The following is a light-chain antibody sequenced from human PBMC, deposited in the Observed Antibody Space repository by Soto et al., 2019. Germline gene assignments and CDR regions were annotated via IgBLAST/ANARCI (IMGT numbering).Light chain of an antibody. CDR3: EQFNNWPYT. CDR2: GAS. V-gene: IGKV3-15*01. J-gene: IGKJ2*01. Sequence: EIVMTQSPATLSVSPGERATLSCRASQSVSSKLAWYQQKPGQAPRLLIYGASTRATDIPARFSGSGSGTEFTLTISSLQSEDFAVYYCEQFNNWPYTFGQGTKLEIK. CDR1: QSVSSK.